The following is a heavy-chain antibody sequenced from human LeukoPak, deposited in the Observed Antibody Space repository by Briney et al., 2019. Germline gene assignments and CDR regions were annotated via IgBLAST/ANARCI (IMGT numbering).Heavy chain of an antibody. V-gene: IGHV4-61*02. CDR3: ARDAGYCSSTSCYILHYYGMDV. J-gene: IGHJ6*02. Sequence: PSQTLSLTCTVSGGSISSGSYYWSWIRQPAGKGLEWIGRIYTSGSTNYNPSLKSRVTISVDTSKNQFSLKLSSVTAADTAVYYCARDAGYCSSTSCYILHYYGMDVWGQGTTVTVSS. CDR1: GGSISSGSYY. D-gene: IGHD2-2*01. CDR2: IYTSGST.